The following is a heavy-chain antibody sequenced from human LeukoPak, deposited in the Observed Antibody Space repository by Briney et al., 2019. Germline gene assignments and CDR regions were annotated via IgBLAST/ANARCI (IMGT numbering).Heavy chain of an antibody. CDR1: GFTFSSYE. J-gene: IGHJ4*02. D-gene: IGHD2-21*01. CDR3: AREVVSAGIYCIDY. CDR2: IGSSGGTI. V-gene: IGHV3-48*03. Sequence: GGSLRLSCAASGFTFSSYEMNWVRQTPGKELEWVSYIGSSGGTIYYADSVKGRFTISRDNAKNSLYLQMNSLRAEDTAVYYCAREVVSAGIYCIDYWGQGTLVTVSS.